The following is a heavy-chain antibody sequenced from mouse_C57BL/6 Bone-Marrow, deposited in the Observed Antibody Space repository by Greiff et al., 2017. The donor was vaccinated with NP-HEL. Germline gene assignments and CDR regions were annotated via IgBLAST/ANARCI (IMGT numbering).Heavy chain of an antibody. V-gene: IGHV14-4*01. CDR1: GFNIKDDY. J-gene: IGHJ1*03. CDR3: TFEGYFDV. Sequence: EVQVVESGAELVRPGASVKLSCTASGFNIKDDYMHWVKQRPEQGLEWIGWIDPENGDTEYASKFQGKATITADTSSNTAYLQLSSLTSEDTAVYYCTFEGYFDVWGTGTTVTVSS. CDR2: IDPENGDT.